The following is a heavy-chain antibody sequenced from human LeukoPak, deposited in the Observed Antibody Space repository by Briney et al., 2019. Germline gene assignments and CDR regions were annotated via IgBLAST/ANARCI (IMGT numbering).Heavy chain of an antibody. CDR2: IYSNNIT. J-gene: IGHJ4*02. Sequence: AGGSLRLSCAASGFIVNNNYMTWVRQAPGKGLEWVSVIYSNNITYYADSVKGRFTISRDSSKNTLYLQINSLRAEDTAVYYCARGISVMIVAPGYWGQGTLVTVSS. D-gene: IGHD3-22*01. V-gene: IGHV3-53*01. CDR3: ARGISVMIVAPGY. CDR1: GFIVNNNY.